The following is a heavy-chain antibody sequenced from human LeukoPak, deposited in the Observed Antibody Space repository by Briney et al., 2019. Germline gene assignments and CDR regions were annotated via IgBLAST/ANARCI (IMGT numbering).Heavy chain of an antibody. J-gene: IGHJ4*02. CDR1: GGSISSHY. Sequence: PSETLSLTCTVSGGSISSHYWSWIRQPPGKGLEWIGYIYYSGNTNYNPSLKSRVTISVDTPKNQFSLKLSSVTAADTAVYYCASTSSSWYEFDYWGQGTLVTVSS. V-gene: IGHV4-59*11. D-gene: IGHD6-13*01. CDR3: ASTSSSWYEFDY. CDR2: IYYSGNT.